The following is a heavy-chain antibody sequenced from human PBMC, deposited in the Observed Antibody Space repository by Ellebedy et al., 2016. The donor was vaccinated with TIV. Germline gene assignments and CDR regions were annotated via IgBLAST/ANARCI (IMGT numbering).Heavy chain of an antibody. CDR3: AKELHVDSAY. J-gene: IGHJ4*02. CDR2: KSYDGNNK. D-gene: IGHD5-18*01. CDR1: GFTFSSFG. V-gene: IGHV3-30*18. Sequence: PGGSLRLSCAASGFTFSSFGMHWVRQAPGKGLEWVAAKSYDGNNKYYGDSVKGRFTISRDNSKNTLSLQMNSLRGDDTAVYYCAKELHVDSAYWGQGTLVTVSS.